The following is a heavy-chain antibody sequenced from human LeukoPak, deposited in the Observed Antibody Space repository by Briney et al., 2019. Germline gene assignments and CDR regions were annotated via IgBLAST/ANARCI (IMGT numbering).Heavy chain of an antibody. J-gene: IGHJ4*02. D-gene: IGHD5-12*01. CDR1: GFTFSSYG. CDR2: IRYDGSNK. Sequence: GRSLRLSCAASGFTFSSYGMHWVRQAPRKGLEWVAFIRYDGSNKYYADSVKGRFTISRDNSKNTLYLQMNSLRAEDTAVYYCAKDGWGRYSGYDLGYWGQGTLVTVSS. V-gene: IGHV3-30*02. CDR3: AKDGWGRYSGYDLGY.